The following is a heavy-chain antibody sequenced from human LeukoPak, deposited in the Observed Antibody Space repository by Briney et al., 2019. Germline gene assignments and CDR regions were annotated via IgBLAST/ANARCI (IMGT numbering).Heavy chain of an antibody. J-gene: IGHJ4*02. D-gene: IGHD3-10*01. CDR2: INHSGST. V-gene: IGHV4-34*01. CDR3: ARRERARYYYGSGASGF. CDR1: GGSFSGYY. Sequence: PSETLSLTCAVYGGSFSGYYWSWIRQPPGKGLEWIGEINHSGSTNYNPSLKSRVTISVDTSKNQFSLKLSSVTAADTAVYYCARRERARYYYGSGASGFWGQGTLVTVSS.